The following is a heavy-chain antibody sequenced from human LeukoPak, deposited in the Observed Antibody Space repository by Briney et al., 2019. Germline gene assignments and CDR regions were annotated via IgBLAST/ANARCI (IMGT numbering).Heavy chain of an antibody. J-gene: IGHJ6*03. Sequence: SETLSLTCTVSGYSISSGYYWGWIRQPPGKGLEWIGEINHSGSTNYNPSLKSRVTISVGTSKNQFSLKLSSVTAADTAVYYCARVHRVIRGVTIREYYYYYMDVWGKGTTVTVSS. V-gene: IGHV4-38-2*02. CDR3: ARVHRVIRGVTIREYYYYYMDV. D-gene: IGHD3-10*01. CDR2: INHSGST. CDR1: GYSISSGYY.